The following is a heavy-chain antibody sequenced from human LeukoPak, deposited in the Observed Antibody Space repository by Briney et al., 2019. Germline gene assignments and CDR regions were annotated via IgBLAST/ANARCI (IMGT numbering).Heavy chain of an antibody. V-gene: IGHV1-18*01. CDR2: ISAYNGNT. D-gene: IGHD5-24*01. CDR1: GYTFTSYG. CDR3: ARDFPIRGDWFDP. J-gene: IGHJ5*02. Sequence: ASVKVSCTASGYTFTSYGISWVRQAPGQGLEWMGWISAYNGNTNYAQKLQGRVTTTTDTSTSTAYMELRSLRSDDTAVYYCARDFPIRGDWFDPWGQGTLVTVSS.